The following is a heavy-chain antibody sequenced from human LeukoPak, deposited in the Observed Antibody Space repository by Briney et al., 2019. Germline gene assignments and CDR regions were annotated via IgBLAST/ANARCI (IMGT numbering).Heavy chain of an antibody. J-gene: IGHJ4*03. CDR1: GFTFSTYA. D-gene: IGHD4-23*01. V-gene: IGHV3-74*01. CDR2: IASDGSST. Sequence: GGSLRLSCAASGFTFSTYAMSWVRQAPGKGLVWVSRIASDGSSTTYADSVKGRFSISRDNAKNTLYLQMNSLRVEDTAVYYCARGRPHGNDYWGQGTTVIVSP. CDR3: ARGRPHGNDY.